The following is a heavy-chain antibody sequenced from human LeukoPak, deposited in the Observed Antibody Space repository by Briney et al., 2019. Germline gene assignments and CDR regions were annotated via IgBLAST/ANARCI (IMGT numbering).Heavy chain of an antibody. D-gene: IGHD3-22*01. CDR1: GFTFSSYA. V-gene: IGHV3-23*01. J-gene: IGHJ4*02. CDR3: AKVDSSGYSYNDY. Sequence: GGPLRLSCAASGFTFSSYAVRWVRPAPGKGLEWVPGISGSRRSTSYADSVTGPFTISRHNSKNTLYLQMNSLRPEDTAVYYCAKVDSSGYSYNDYWGQGTLVTVSS. CDR2: ISGSRRST.